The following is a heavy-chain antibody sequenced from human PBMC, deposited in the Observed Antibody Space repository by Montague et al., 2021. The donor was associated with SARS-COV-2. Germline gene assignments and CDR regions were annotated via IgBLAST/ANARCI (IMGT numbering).Heavy chain of an antibody. CDR1: GGSISSSSYY. CDR2: IYYSGST. V-gene: IGHV4-39*01. Sequence: SETLSLTCTVSGGSISSSSYYWGWIRQPPGKGLEWIGSIYYSGSTYYNPSLKSRVTISVDTSKNQFSLKLSSVTAADTAMYYCARVVTIIVVVMRYNWFAPWGQGTLVTVSS. D-gene: IGHD3-22*01. CDR3: ARVVTIIVVVMRYNWFAP. J-gene: IGHJ5*02.